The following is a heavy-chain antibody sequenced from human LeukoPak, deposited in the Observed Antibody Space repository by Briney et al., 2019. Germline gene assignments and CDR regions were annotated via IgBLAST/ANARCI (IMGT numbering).Heavy chain of an antibody. V-gene: IGHV4-30-4*07. CDR3: ARVNFWSGYYYYMDV. CDR1: GGSISSGGYS. CDR2: IHYSGST. J-gene: IGHJ6*03. D-gene: IGHD3-3*01. Sequence: SETLSLTCAVSGGSISSGGYSWSWIRQPPGKGLEWIGYIHYSGSTYYNPSLKSRVTISVDTSKNQFSLKLSSVTAADTAVYYYARVNFWSGYYYYMDVWGKGTTVTISS.